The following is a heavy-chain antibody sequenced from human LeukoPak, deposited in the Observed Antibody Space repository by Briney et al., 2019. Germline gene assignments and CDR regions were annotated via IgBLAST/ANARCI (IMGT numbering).Heavy chain of an antibody. CDR2: LRYDGSNK. Sequence: GSLRLSCAASAFTFRSYGMHWVRQAPGKGLEWVAFLRYDGSNKDYADSVKGRFTISRDNSKNTLDLEMNSLRAEDTAVYYCAKDASNLVAATAIDSWGQGTLVTVSS. CDR1: AFTFRSYG. J-gene: IGHJ4*02. D-gene: IGHD2-15*01. CDR3: AKDASNLVAATAIDS. V-gene: IGHV3-30*02.